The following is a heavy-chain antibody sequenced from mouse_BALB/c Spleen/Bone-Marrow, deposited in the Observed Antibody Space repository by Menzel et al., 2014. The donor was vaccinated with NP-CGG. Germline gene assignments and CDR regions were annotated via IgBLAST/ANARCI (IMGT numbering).Heavy chain of an antibody. CDR3: ARSTGYYWYFDV. CDR1: GYTFTSYW. CDR2: IDPSDSEP. J-gene: IGHJ1*01. D-gene: IGHD2-2*01. V-gene: IGHV1-69*02. Sequence: QVHVKQSGAELVKPGAPVKLSCKASGYTFTSYWMNWVKQRPGRGLEWIGRIDPSDSEPHYNQKFKDKATLTVDKSSSTAYIQLSSLTSEDSAVYYCARSTGYYWYFDVWGAGTTVTVSS.